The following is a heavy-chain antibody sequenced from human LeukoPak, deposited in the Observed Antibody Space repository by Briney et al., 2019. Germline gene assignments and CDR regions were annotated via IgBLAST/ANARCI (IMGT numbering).Heavy chain of an antibody. V-gene: IGHV5-51*01. CDR1: GYSFTGYW. J-gene: IGHJ4*02. Sequence: GESLKISCKGSGYSFTGYWIGWVRQMPGKGLEWMGIIYPGDSDTRYSPSFQGQVTISADKSISTAYLQWSSLKASDTAMYYCAKRYYYDSSGYYIDYWGQGTLVTVSS. CDR3: AKRYYYDSSGYYIDY. D-gene: IGHD3-22*01. CDR2: IYPGDSDT.